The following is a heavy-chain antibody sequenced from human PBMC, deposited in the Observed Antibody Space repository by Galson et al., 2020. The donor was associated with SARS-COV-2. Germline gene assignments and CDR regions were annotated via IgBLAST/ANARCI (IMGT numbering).Heavy chain of an antibody. Sequence: ASVKVSCKASGYTFTSYAMHWVRQAPGQRLEWMGWINAGNDNTKYSQKFQGRVTITRDTSASTAYMELSSLRSEDTAVFYCAAGIRSYFEYWGQGTLVTVSS. V-gene: IGHV1-3*01. CDR1: GYTFTSYA. D-gene: IGHD3-10*01. J-gene: IGHJ4*02. CDR2: INAGNDNT. CDR3: AAGIRSYFEY.